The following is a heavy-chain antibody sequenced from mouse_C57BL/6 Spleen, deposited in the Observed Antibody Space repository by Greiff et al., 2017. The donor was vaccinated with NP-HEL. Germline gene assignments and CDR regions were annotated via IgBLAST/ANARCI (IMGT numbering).Heavy chain of an antibody. J-gene: IGHJ4*01. CDR2: IDPSDSYT. V-gene: IGHV1-50*01. CDR1: GYTFTSYW. D-gene: IGHD2-5*01. CDR3: ARGDYSNYVRAMDY. Sequence: QVQLQQPGAELVKPGASVKLSCKASGYTFTSYWMQWVKQRPGQGLEWIGEIDPSDSYTNYNQKFKGKATLTVDTSSSTAYMQLSSLTSEDSAVYYCARGDYSNYVRAMDYWGQGTSVTVSS.